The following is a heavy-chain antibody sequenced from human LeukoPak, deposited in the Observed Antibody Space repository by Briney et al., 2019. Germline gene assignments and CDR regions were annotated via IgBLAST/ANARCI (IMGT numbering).Heavy chain of an antibody. V-gene: IGHV5-51*01. CDR1: GYSFTSYW. D-gene: IGHD2-15*01. CDR3: ARHPIPKKYCSGGSCYDNYFDY. J-gene: IGHJ4*02. Sequence: GESLKISCKGSGYSFTSYWIGWVRQMPGKVLEWMGIIYPGDSDTSYSPSFQGQVTISADKSISTAYLQWSSLKASDTAMYYCARHPIPKKYCSGGSCYDNYFDYWGQGTLVTVSS. CDR2: IYPGDSDT.